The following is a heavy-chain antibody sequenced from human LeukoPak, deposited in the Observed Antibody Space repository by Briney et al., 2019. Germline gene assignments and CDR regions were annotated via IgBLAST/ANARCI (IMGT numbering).Heavy chain of an antibody. CDR3: ARAPAPYGDYVRVFDY. D-gene: IGHD4-17*01. J-gene: IGHJ4*02. CDR2: INTNTGNP. Sequence: ASVKVSCKASGGTFSSYAISWVRQAPGQGLEWMGWINTNTGNPTYAQGFTGRFVFSLDTSVSTAYLQISSLKAEDTAVYYCARAPAPYGDYVRVFDYWGQGTLVTVSS. CDR1: GGTFSSYA. V-gene: IGHV7-4-1*02.